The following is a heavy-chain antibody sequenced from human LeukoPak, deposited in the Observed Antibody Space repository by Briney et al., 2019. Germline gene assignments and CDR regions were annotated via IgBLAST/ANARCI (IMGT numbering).Heavy chain of an antibody. V-gene: IGHV3-48*03. CDR3: ARGLSV. J-gene: IGHJ4*02. Sequence: PGGSLRLSCAASGFTFSRYDFNWVRQAPGKGLEWVSYISNSGSPIYYTDSVKGRFTISRDNAKSALYLQMNRLRPDHTAVYYCARGLSVGGQGTLVTVSS. D-gene: IGHD3-3*02. CDR1: GFTFSRYD. CDR2: ISNSGSPI.